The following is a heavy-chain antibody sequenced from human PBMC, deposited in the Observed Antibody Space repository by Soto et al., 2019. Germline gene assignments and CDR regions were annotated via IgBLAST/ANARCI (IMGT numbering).Heavy chain of an antibody. CDR3: ARGPSSLTRFDY. D-gene: IGHD2-2*01. CDR2: ISYDGSNK. J-gene: IGHJ4*02. CDR1: GFTFSSYA. Sequence: LRLSCAASGFTFSSYAMHWVRQAPGKGLDWVAVISYDGSNKYYADSVKGRFTISRDNSKNTLYLQMNSLRAEDTAVYYCARGPSSLTRFDYWGQGTLVTVSS. V-gene: IGHV3-30-3*01.